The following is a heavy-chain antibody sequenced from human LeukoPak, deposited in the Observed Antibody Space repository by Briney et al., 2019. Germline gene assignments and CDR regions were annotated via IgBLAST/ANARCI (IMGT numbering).Heavy chain of an antibody. D-gene: IGHD6-13*01. V-gene: IGHV3-48*03. CDR1: GFTFSSYE. CDR2: ISSSGSVI. J-gene: IGHJ4*02. CDR3: ARAPHSSRWYHFDY. Sequence: PGGSLRLSCAASGFTFSSYEINWIRRAPGKGLEWVSYISSSGSVIYFADSVKGLFTISRDNAKNPLYLQMNSLRAEDTAVYYCARAPHSSRWYHFDYWGQGTLVTVSS.